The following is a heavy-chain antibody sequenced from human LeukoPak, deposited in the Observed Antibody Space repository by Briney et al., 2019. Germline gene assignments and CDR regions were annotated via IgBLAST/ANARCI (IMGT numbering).Heavy chain of an antibody. CDR2: IHYDGGNK. V-gene: IGHV3-30*02. CDR3: AKDQGRLGASMADS. Sequence: GGSLRLSCAASRLSLSSYGMHWVRQAPGKGLEWLTFIHYDGGNKYYANSVAGRFTISRDNSKNTLYLQMNSLRPEDTAVYYCAKDQGRLGASMADSWGPGTLVTVSS. J-gene: IGHJ4*02. CDR1: RLSLSSYG. D-gene: IGHD1-26*01.